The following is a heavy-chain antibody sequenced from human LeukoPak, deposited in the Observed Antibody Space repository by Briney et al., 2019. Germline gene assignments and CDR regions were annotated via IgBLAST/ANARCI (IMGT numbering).Heavy chain of an antibody. Sequence: SETLSLTCTVSGGSISSYYWSWIRQPPGKGLEWIGYIYYSGSTNYNPSLKSRVTISVDTSKNQFSLKLSSVTAADTAVYYCARGYGSWLRDPYFDYWGQGTLVTVSS. CDR3: ARGYGSWLRDPYFDY. V-gene: IGHV4-59*01. CDR2: IYYSGST. D-gene: IGHD5-12*01. J-gene: IGHJ4*02. CDR1: GGSISSYY.